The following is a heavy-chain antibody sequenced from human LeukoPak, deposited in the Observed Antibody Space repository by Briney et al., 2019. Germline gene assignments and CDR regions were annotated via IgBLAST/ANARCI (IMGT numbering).Heavy chain of an antibody. J-gene: IGHJ2*01. CDR1: GFTVSSNY. V-gene: IGHV3-53*01. CDR2: IYSGGST. D-gene: IGHD3-22*01. CDR3: ASHPYYYDRRCYYSHYWYFDL. Sequence: QTGGSLRLSCAASGFTVSSNYMSWVRQAPGKGLECVSVIYSGGSTYYADSVKGRFTISRDNSKNTLYLQMNSLRAEDPAVDYYASHPYYYDRRCYYSHYWYFDLWGRGTLVTVSS.